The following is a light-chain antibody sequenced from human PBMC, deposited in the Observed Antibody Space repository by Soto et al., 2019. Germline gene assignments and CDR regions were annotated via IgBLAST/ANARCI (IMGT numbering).Light chain of an antibody. CDR2: SNN. V-gene: IGLV1-44*01. CDR3: AAWDDSLNGPL. J-gene: IGLJ3*02. CDR1: SSNIGSNA. Sequence: QSVLTQPPSASGTPGQRVTISCSGSSSNIGSNAVNWYQQLPGTAPTLLIYSNNQRPSGVPDRFSGSKSGTSASLAVNGLQSEDEADYYCAAWDDSLNGPLLGGGTQLTVL.